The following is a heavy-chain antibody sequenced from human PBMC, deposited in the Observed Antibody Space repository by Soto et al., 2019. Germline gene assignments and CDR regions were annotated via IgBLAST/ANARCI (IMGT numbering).Heavy chain of an antibody. CDR2: ISYDGSNK. CDR1: GFTFSSYG. D-gene: IGHD3-16*01. J-gene: IGHJ6*02. CDR3: ATEFRSRWPPLGEGMDV. Sequence: GGSLRLSCAASGFTFSSYGMHWVRQAPGKGLEWVAVISYDGSNKYYADSVKGRFTISRDNSKNTLYLQMNSLRAEDTAVYYCATEFRSRWPPLGEGMDVWGQGTTVTVSS. V-gene: IGHV3-30*03.